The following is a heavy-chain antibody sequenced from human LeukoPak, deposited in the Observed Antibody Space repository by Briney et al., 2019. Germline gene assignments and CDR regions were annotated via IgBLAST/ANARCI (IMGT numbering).Heavy chain of an antibody. CDR2: IYYSGST. D-gene: IGHD6-13*01. CDR1: GGSISSGGYY. V-gene: IGHV4-61*08. J-gene: IGHJ5*02. Sequence: SETLSLTCTVSGGSISSGGYYWSWIRQPPGKGLEWIGYIYYSGSTNYNPSLKSRVTISVDTSKNQLSLKLSSVTAADTAVYYCARLEGSSWYEGWFDPWGQGTLVTVSS. CDR3: ARLEGSSWYEGWFDP.